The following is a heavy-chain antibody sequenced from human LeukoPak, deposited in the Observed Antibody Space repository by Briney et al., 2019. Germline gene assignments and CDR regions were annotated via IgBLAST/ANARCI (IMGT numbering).Heavy chain of an antibody. CDR3: ARRHCSSTSCYFDY. J-gene: IGHJ4*02. Sequence: SETLSLTCTVSGGSISSYYWSWIRQPPGKGLEWIGYIYTSGSTNYNPSLKSRATISVDTSKNQFSLKLSSVTAADTAVCYCARRHCSSTSCYFDYWGQGTLVTVSS. CDR2: IYTSGST. D-gene: IGHD2-2*01. V-gene: IGHV4-4*09. CDR1: GGSISSYY.